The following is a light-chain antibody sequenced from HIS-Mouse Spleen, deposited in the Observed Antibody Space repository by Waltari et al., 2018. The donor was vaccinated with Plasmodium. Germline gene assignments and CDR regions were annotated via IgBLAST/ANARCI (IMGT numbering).Light chain of an antibody. CDR1: QSVRSN. V-gene: IGKV3-15*01. J-gene: IGKJ3*01. CDR2: GAS. CDR3: QQYNNWSFT. Sequence: EIVMTQSPATLSVSPGERATLSCRASQSVRSNLAWYQQKPGQAPRLLIYGASTRATGSPARCSGSGSGTEFTLTISSLQSEDFAVYYCQQYNNWSFTFGPGTKVDIK.